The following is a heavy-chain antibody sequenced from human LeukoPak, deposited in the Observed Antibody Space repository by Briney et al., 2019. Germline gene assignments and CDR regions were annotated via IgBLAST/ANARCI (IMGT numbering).Heavy chain of an antibody. CDR1: GGSISSYY. CDR2: IYYSGST. Sequence: SETLSLTCTVSGGSISSYYWSWIRQPPGKGLEWIGYIYYSGSTNYNPSLKSRVTISVDTSKNQFSLKLSSVTAADTAVYYCASSIEGPGYEPWGQGTLVTVSS. J-gene: IGHJ5*02. CDR3: ASSIEGPGYEP. V-gene: IGHV4-59*12. D-gene: IGHD3-9*01.